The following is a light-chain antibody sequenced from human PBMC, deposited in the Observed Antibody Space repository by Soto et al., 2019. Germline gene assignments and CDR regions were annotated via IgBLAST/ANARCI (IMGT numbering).Light chain of an antibody. CDR2: KAS. Sequence: SVVDIVTITCLAIQTISSWLAWYQQKPGKAPKLLIYKASTLKSGVPSRFSGSGSGTEFTLTISSLQPDDFATYYCQHYNSYSEAFGQGTKVDIK. J-gene: IGKJ1*01. CDR1: QTISSW. CDR3: QHYNSYSEA. V-gene: IGKV1-5*03.